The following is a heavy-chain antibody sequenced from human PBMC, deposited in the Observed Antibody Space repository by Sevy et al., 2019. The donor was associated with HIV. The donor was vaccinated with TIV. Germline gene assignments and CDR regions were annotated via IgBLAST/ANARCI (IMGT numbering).Heavy chain of an antibody. CDR2: ISSSSSTI. J-gene: IGHJ4*02. CDR3: ARLSGYSSSWSYFDY. CDR1: GFTFSSYS. V-gene: IGHV3-48*01. D-gene: IGHD6-13*01. Sequence: GGSLRLSCAASGFTFSSYSMNWVRQAPGKGLEWVSYISSSSSTIYYADSVKGRLTISRDNPKNSLYLQMNSLRAEDTAVYYCARLSGYSSSWSYFDYWGQGTLVNVSS.